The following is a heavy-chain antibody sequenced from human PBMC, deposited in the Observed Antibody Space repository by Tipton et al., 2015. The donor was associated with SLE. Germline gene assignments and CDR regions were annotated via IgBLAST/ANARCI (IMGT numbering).Heavy chain of an antibody. Sequence: LRLSCAVYGGSFSDYFWTWIRQSPGKGLEWIGDVNHSGSTDYHPSLKSRVTMSVDTSKNQFSLKLTSVTAADTALYYCARCTIFGVVRGAFDSWGQGTLVTVS. V-gene: IGHV4-34*01. CDR3: ARCTIFGVVRGAFDS. D-gene: IGHD3-3*01. J-gene: IGHJ4*02. CDR2: VNHSGST. CDR1: GGSFSDYF.